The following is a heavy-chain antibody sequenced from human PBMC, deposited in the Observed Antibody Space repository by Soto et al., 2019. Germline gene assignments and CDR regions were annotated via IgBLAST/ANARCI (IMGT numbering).Heavy chain of an antibody. J-gene: IGHJ6*03. CDR2: INHSGSA. CDR3: ARGPREYYGSGSYYYYYYMDV. Sequence: SETLSLTCAFYGRSFRGYYWSLIRQPPGKGLEWIGEINHSGSANYNPSLKSRVTISVDTSKNQFSLKLSSVTAADTAVYYCARGPREYYGSGSYYYYYYMDVWGKGTTVTVSS. CDR1: GRSFRGYY. D-gene: IGHD3-10*01. V-gene: IGHV4-34*01.